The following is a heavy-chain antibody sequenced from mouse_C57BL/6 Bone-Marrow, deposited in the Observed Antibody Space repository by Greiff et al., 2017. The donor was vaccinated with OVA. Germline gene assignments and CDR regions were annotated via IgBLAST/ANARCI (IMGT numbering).Heavy chain of an antibody. CDR2: INPSSGYT. D-gene: IGHD1-1*01. Sequence: QVQLQQSGAELARPGASVKMSCKASGYTFTSYTMHWVKQRHGQGLEWIGYINPSSGYTKYNQKFKDKATLTADKSSSTAYMQLSSLTSEDSAVYYCARPLYYGSSYKYFDVWGTGTTVTVSS. J-gene: IGHJ1*03. CDR1: GYTFTSYT. V-gene: IGHV1-4*01. CDR3: ARPLYYGSSYKYFDV.